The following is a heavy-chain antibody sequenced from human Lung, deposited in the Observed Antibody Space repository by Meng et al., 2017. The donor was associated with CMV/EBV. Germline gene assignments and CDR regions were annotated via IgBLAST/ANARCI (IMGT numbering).Heavy chain of an antibody. V-gene: IGHV4-59*01. J-gene: IGHJ5*02. Sequence: LXCTVSGGSISSYYWSWIRQPPGKGLEWIGYIYYSGSTNYNPSLKSRVTISVDTSKNQFSLKLSSVTAADTAVYYCARVDGTYYDFWSGSVGSWFDPXGQGXLVTVSS. D-gene: IGHD3-3*01. CDR2: IYYSGST. CDR1: GGSISSYY. CDR3: ARVDGTYYDFWSGSVGSWFDP.